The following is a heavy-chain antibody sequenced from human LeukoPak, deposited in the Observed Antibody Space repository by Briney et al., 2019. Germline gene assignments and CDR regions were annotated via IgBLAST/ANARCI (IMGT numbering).Heavy chain of an antibody. CDR1: GFNFGSLW. D-gene: IGHD3-22*01. V-gene: IGHV3-74*01. J-gene: IGHJ4*02. CDR3: HPLAYVSN. Sequence: GGSLRLFCAVSGFNFGSLWMHWVRQATGKGLVWVAVIKNDGFTASYRDSVKGEFIASRDDARKTVYLQMSSLRDEGTAVHFCHPLAYVSNWGQGTLVTVSS. CDR2: IKNDGFTA.